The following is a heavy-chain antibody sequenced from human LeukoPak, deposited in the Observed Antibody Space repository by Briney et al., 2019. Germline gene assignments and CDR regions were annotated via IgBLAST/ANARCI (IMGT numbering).Heavy chain of an antibody. D-gene: IGHD4-17*01. Sequence: SGGSLRLSCTASGFTFGDYAMSWVRQAPGKGLEWVGLIRSKAYGGTTEYAASVKARLTISRDDSKSIAYLQMNSLKTEYTALYYCSRNYCGDSGGFFDYWGQGPRVTVSS. CDR1: GFTFGDYA. CDR3: SRNYCGDSGGFFDY. V-gene: IGHV3-49*04. J-gene: IGHJ4*02. CDR2: IRSKAYGGTT.